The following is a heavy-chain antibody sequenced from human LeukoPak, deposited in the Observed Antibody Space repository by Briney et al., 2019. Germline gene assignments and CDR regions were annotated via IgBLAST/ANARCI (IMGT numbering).Heavy chain of an antibody. CDR1: GFTFSSYW. CDR2: IKQDGSEK. Sequence: GGSLRLSCAASGFTFSSYWMSWVRQAPGKGLEWVANIKQDGSEKYYVDSVKGRFTISRDNAKNSLYLQMNSLRAEDTAVYYCARSHELRNYYYYYMDVWGKGTTVTVSS. D-gene: IGHD1-26*01. CDR3: ARSHELRNYYYYYMDV. V-gene: IGHV3-7*01. J-gene: IGHJ6*03.